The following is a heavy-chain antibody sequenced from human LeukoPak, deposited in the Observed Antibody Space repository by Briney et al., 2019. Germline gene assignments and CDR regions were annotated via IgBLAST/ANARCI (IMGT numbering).Heavy chain of an antibody. J-gene: IGHJ5*02. CDR2: ISGSGGST. Sequence: GGSLRLSCAASGFTFSSYAMSWVRQSPGKGLEWVSAISGSGGSTYYAESVKGRFTISRDNSKNTLYLQMNSLRAEDTAVYYCAKEVLRYFDWLNWFDPWGQGTLVTVSS. V-gene: IGHV3-23*01. CDR1: GFTFSSYA. D-gene: IGHD3-9*01. CDR3: AKEVLRYFDWLNWFDP.